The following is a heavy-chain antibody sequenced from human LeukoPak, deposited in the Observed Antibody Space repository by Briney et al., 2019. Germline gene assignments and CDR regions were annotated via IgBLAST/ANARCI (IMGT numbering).Heavy chain of an antibody. D-gene: IGHD6-13*01. CDR2: IYHSGST. J-gene: IGHJ5*02. CDR1: GGSISSSNW. V-gene: IGHV4-4*02. Sequence: PSGTLSLTCAVSGGSISSSNWWSWVRQPPGKGLEWIGEIYHSGSTNYNPSLKSRVTISVDKSKNQFSLKLSSVTAADTAVYYCAGVNLAAAGTGVYNWFDPWGQGTLVTVSS. CDR3: AGVNLAAAGTGVYNWFDP.